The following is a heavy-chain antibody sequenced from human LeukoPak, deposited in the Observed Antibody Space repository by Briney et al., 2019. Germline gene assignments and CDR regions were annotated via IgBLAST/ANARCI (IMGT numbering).Heavy chain of an antibody. CDR3: VSFYETY. J-gene: IGHJ4*02. V-gene: IGHV3-30-3*01. D-gene: IGHD2/OR15-2a*01. CDR1: GLTFSSYP. Sequence: PGRSLRLSCAASGLTFSSYPMHWVRQAPGKGLEWVAVISYDGSEKHYADPVKGRFTISRDNAKNTVYLQMNSLRAEDTAVYYCVSFYETYWGRGTLVTVSS. CDR2: ISYDGSEK.